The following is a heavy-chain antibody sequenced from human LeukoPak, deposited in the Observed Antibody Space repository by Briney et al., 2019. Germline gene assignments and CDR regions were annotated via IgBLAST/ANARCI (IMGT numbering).Heavy chain of an antibody. Sequence: SVKVSCKASGGTFSSYAISWVRQAPGQGLEWMGVIIPIFGTANYAQKFQGRVTITADESTSTAYMELSSLRSEDTAVYYCARSEEDYDNGLFRGGFDPWGQGTLVTVSS. V-gene: IGHV1-69*13. CDR2: IIPIFGTA. CDR3: ARSEEDYDNGLFRGGFDP. D-gene: IGHD3-9*01. J-gene: IGHJ5*02. CDR1: GGTFSSYA.